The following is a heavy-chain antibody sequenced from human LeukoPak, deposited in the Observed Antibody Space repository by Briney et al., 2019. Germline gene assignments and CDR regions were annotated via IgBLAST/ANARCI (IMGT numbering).Heavy chain of an antibody. CDR3: ARHSGITMVRGDLDV. D-gene: IGHD3-10*01. CDR1: GGSISSYY. Sequence: PSETLSLTCTVSGGSISSYYWSWIRQPPGKGLEWIGYIYYSGSTNYNPSLKSRVTISVDTSKNQFSLKLSSVTAADTAVYYCARHSGITMVRGDLDVWGKGTTVTISS. V-gene: IGHV4-59*08. J-gene: IGHJ6*03. CDR2: IYYSGST.